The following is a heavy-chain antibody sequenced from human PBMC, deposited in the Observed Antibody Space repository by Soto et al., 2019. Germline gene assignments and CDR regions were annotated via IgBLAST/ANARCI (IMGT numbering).Heavy chain of an antibody. Sequence: QVQLQESGPALVKPSETLSLTCTVCGGSISRYYWIWIRQPPGKGLEWAGYIFYNANTNNNPSLKRPVTISVMTSNDQFSLILSSVTAADAAGPYCPTLADSIGWYVICSSAYWRPGAL. J-gene: IGHJ4*02. CDR2: IFYNANT. CDR1: GGSISRYY. D-gene: IGHD6-19*01. V-gene: IGHV4-59*01. CDR3: PTLADSIGWYVICSSAY.